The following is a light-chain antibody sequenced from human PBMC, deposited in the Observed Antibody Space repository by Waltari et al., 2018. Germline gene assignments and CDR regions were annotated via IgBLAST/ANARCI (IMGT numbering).Light chain of an antibody. Sequence: DIQMTQSPSSVSASFGSRVTITCRAIQAISSWLAWYQQKPGKAPKLLIYAASSMQSGVPSRFSGSGFGTDFTLTISSLQPEDFATYFCQQFDTFPLTFGQGTRLEIK. J-gene: IGKJ5*01. CDR3: QQFDTFPLT. CDR2: AAS. V-gene: IGKV1-12*01. CDR1: QAISSW.